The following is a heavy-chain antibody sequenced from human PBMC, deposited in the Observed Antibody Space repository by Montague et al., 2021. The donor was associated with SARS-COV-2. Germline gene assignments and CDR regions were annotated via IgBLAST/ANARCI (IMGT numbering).Heavy chain of an antibody. CDR1: GGSFSGYY. D-gene: IGHD3-10*01. V-gene: IGHV4-34*01. CDR2: INHSGST. CDR3: ARALVRGGDFDY. J-gene: IGHJ4*02. Sequence: SETLSLTCAVYGGSFSGYYWSWIRQPPGKGLEWIGEINHSGSTYYNPSLKSRVTISVDTSKNQFSLKLSSVTAADTAVYYCARALVRGGDFDYWGQGTLVTVSS.